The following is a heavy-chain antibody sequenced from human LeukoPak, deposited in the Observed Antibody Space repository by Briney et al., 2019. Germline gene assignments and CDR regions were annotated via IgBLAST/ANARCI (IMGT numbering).Heavy chain of an antibody. V-gene: IGHV4-39*01. CDR3: ARFQPASDYGDYDPPPPGAFDY. CDR2: IYYSGST. Sequence: SETLSLTCTVSGGSISSSSYYWGWIRQPPGKGLEWIGSIYYSGSTYYNPSLKSRVTISVDTSKNQFSLKLSSVTAADTAVYYCARFQPASDYGDYDPPPPGAFDYWGQGTLVTVSS. CDR1: GGSISSSSYY. D-gene: IGHD4-17*01. J-gene: IGHJ4*02.